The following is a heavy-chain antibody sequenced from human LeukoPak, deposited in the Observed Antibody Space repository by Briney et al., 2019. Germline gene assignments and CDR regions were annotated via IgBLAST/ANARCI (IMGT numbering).Heavy chain of an antibody. CDR2: IYHSGST. D-gene: IGHD1-7*01. CDR1: GYSISSGYY. CDR3: ARHLRNSPLDY. V-gene: IGHV4-38-2*01. J-gene: IGHJ4*02. Sequence: SETLSLTCAVSGYSISSGYYWGWIRQPPGKGLEWIGSIYHSGSTYYNPSRKSRVTISVDTSKNQFSLKLSSVTAADTAVYYCARHLRNSPLDYWGQGTLVTVSS.